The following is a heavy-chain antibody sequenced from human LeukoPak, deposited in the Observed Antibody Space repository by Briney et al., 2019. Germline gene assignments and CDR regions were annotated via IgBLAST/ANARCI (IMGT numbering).Heavy chain of an antibody. J-gene: IGHJ4*02. CDR3: ARGPAWTGSFFDY. V-gene: IGHV1-2*02. D-gene: IGHD1-14*01. Sequence: ASVKVSCKASGYTFTGYYMHWVRQAPGQGLEWMGWINPNSGGTNYAQKFQGRVTMTRDTSISTAYMELSRLRSDDTAVYYCARGPAWTGSFFDYWGQGTLVTVSS. CDR2: INPNSGGT. CDR1: GYTFTGYY.